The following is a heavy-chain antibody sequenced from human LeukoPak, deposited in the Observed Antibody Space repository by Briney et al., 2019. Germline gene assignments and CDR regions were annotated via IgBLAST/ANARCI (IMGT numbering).Heavy chain of an antibody. CDR1: GFIFSSYE. CDR2: ISYDGSNK. CDR3: ARDPALLGIFDY. J-gene: IGHJ4*02. Sequence: GGSLRLSCAASGFIFSSYEMNWVRQAPGKGLEWVAVISYDGSNKYYADSVKGRFTISRDNSKNTLYLQMNSLRAEDTAVYYCARDPALLGIFDYWGQGTLVTVSS. D-gene: IGHD7-27*01. V-gene: IGHV3-30*04.